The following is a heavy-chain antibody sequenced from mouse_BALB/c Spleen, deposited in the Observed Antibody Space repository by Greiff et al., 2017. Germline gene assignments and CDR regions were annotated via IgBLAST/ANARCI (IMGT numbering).Heavy chain of an antibody. CDR3: TRDWDY. CDR1: GYTFTSYW. CDR2: IYPGSGST. J-gene: IGHJ2*01. Sequence: KQPGSELVRPGASVKLSCKASGYTFTSYWMHWVKQRPGQGLEWIGNIYPGSGSTNYDEKFKSKATLTVDTSSSTAYMQLSSLTSEDSAVYYCTRDWDYWGQGTTLTVSS. D-gene: IGHD4-1*01. V-gene: IGHV1S22*01.